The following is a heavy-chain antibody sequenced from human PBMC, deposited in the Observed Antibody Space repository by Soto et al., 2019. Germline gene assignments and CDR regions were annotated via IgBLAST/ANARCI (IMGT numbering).Heavy chain of an antibody. J-gene: IGHJ4*01. V-gene: IGHV3-23*01. D-gene: IGHD3-22*01. CDR2: ISGSGGST. CDR3: AKDRSYDSVPRFEH. CDR1: GFTFSSYA. Sequence: GGSLRLSCATTGFTFSSYAMSWVRQAPGKGLEWVSAISGSGGSTYYADSVKGRFTISRDNSKNTLYLQMNSLRAEDTAVYYCAKDRSYDSVPRFEHWGHGTLFT.